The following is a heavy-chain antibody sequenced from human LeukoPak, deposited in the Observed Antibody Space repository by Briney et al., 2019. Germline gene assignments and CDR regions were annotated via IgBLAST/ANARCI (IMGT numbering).Heavy chain of an antibody. CDR3: ARHCARHLLLRGATDS. Sequence: SETLSLTCAVYGGSFSGYYWSWIRQPPGKGLEWIGEINHSGSTNYNPSLTSRVIIFVDTSKNQFSLKLNSVTAADTAVYYCARHCARHLLLRGATDSWGQGTLVTVSS. J-gene: IGHJ4*02. D-gene: IGHD3-10*01. CDR1: GGSFSGYY. V-gene: IGHV4-34*01. CDR2: INHSGST.